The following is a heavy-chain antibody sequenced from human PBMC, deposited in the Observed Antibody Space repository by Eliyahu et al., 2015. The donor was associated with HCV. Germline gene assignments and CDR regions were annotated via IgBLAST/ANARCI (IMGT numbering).Heavy chain of an antibody. D-gene: IGHD2-2*01. CDR2: IIPIFGTA. CDR3: ARSPHQYCSSVNCPFDY. V-gene: IGHV1-69*01. Sequence: EVKKPGSSVKVSCKASGGTFTSSAIXXXRXAPGQGLXWMGGIIPIFGTANNPQKFQGRVTITADESTSTAYMELSSLRSEDTAVYYCARSPHQYCSSVNCPFDYWGQGTLVTVSS. CDR1: GGTFTSSA. J-gene: IGHJ4*02.